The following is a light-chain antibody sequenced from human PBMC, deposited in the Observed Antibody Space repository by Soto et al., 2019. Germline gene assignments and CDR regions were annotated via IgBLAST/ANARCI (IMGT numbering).Light chain of an antibody. CDR1: TGDVGAFKY. J-gene: IGLJ1*01. CDR3: SSFSAISSLVV. Sequence: QSALTQPASVSGSPGQSITISCTGTTGDVGAFKYVSWYQQLPGKAPKLIIYEVSNRPSGVSNRFSGSKSGNTASLTISGLQADDEADYYCSSFSAISSLVVFGTGTKLTVL. CDR2: EVS. V-gene: IGLV2-14*01.